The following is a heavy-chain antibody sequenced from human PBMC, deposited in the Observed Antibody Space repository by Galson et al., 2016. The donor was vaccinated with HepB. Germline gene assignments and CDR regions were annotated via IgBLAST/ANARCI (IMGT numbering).Heavy chain of an antibody. CDR2: IYHSGTT. V-gene: IGHV4-4*02. J-gene: IGHJ6*02. CDR1: GASISSTNW. CDR3: ARDSVPVSRTGHSGLDV. Sequence: SETLSLTCAVSGASISSTNWWSWVRLPPGKGLEWIGEIYHSGTTYYNPSLKSRVTISLDKSKNQFSLKLTSVTAADTAVYYCARDSVPVSRTGHSGLDVWGQGTTVTVSS. D-gene: IGHD2-2*01.